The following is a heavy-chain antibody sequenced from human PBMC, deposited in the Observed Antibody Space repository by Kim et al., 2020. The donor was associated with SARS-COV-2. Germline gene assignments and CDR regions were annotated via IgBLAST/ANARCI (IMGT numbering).Heavy chain of an antibody. CDR1: GGSISSSSYY. J-gene: IGHJ4*02. V-gene: IGHV4-39*01. Sequence: SETLSLTCTVSGGSISSSSYYWGWIRQPPGKGLEWIGSIYYSGSTYYNPSLKSRVTISVDTSKNQFSLKLSSVTAADTAVYYCARPGEDYSSGWFPFDYWGQGTLVTVSS. CDR2: IYYSGST. D-gene: IGHD6-19*01. CDR3: ARPGEDYSSGWFPFDY.